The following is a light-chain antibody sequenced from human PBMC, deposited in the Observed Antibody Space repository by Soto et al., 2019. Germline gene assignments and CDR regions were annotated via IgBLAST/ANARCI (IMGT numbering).Light chain of an antibody. CDR2: DDN. CDR3: GSWDSRLSAYV. CDR1: SSNIGGNS. Sequence: QSVLTQPPSVSAAPGQKVTISCSGSSSNIGGNSVSWYQQLPGTAPKLLIYDDNKRPSGIPDRFSGSKSGTSATLGITGFQTGDEADYYCGSWDSRLSAYVFGNLTKVTV. J-gene: IGLJ1*01. V-gene: IGLV1-51*01.